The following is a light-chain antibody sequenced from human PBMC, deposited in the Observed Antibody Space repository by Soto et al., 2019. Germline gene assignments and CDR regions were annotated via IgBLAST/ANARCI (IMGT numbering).Light chain of an antibody. CDR3: QQRSNWPPYT. CDR2: DAS. Sequence: EIVLTQSPATLSLSPRERVTLSCRASQSVSSYLAWYQQKPGQAPRLLIYDASNRATGIPARFSGSGSGTDFTLTISILEPEDFAVYYCQQRSNWPPYTFGQGTKLEIK. V-gene: IGKV3-11*01. CDR1: QSVSSY. J-gene: IGKJ2*01.